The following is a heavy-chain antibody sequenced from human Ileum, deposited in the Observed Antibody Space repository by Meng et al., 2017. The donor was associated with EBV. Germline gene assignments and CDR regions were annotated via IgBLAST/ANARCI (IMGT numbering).Heavy chain of an antibody. V-gene: IGHV4-4*02. CDR2: IYHSGST. CDR1: GGPISSCNW. J-gene: IGHJ4*02. CDR3: ARVGQWLPIDY. D-gene: IGHD6-19*01. Sequence: QVQQAESGPRLVKPSATLSASCASSGGPISSCNWWSWVHQPPGKGLEWIGEIYHSGSTNYNPSLKSRVTISVDKSKNQFSLNLSSVTAADTAVYYCARVGQWLPIDYWGQGTLVTVSS.